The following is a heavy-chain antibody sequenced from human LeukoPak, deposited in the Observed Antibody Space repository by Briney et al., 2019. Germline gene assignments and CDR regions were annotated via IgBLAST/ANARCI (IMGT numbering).Heavy chain of an antibody. V-gene: IGHV3-66*02. J-gene: IGHJ3*02. CDR2: IYSGGST. CDR3: ARDRPGGSYLFDI. CDR1: GFTVSSNY. Sequence: GGSLRLSCAASGFTVSSNYMNWVRQAPGKGLEWVSVIYSGGSTNYADSVKGRFTITRDNYKKTLNLQMNSLRAEDTAVYYCARDRPGGSYLFDIWGQGTMVTVSS. D-gene: IGHD1-26*01.